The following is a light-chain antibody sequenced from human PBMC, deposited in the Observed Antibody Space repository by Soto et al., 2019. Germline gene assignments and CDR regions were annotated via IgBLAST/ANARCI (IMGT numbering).Light chain of an antibody. Sequence: QSVLTQPPSVSEAPRQRVTISCSGSSSNIGNNAVNWYQQLPGKAPKLLIYYDDLLPSWVSDRFSGSKSGTSASLAISGLQSEDEADYYCAAWDDSLNARVFGGGTKLTVL. CDR2: YDD. V-gene: IGLV1-36*01. CDR1: SSNIGNNA. J-gene: IGLJ2*01. CDR3: AAWDDSLNARV.